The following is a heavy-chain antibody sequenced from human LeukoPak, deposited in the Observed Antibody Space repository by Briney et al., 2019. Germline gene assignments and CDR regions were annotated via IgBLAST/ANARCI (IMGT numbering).Heavy chain of an antibody. V-gene: IGHV4-34*01. CDR1: GGSFSGYY. CDR3: ARGGYFDY. Sequence: PSETLSLTCAVYGGSFSGYYWSWIRQPPGKGLEWIGEINHSGSTNYNPSLKSRVTISVDTSKDQFSLKLSSVTAADTAVYYCARGGYFDYWGQGTLVTVSS. CDR2: INHSGST. J-gene: IGHJ4*02.